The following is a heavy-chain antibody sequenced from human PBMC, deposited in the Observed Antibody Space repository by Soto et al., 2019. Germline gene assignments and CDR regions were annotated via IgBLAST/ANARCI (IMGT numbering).Heavy chain of an antibody. V-gene: IGHV1-69*04. CDR3: VRDSPIGSTYSGYDGIDY. CDR2: IIPLLDIT. Sequence: GTSVKLSCKACGGSFRNDIITWVRQAPRQGLEWMGRIIPLLDITNYAQKFQGRVTITADKSTSTAYMELNSLRSEDTAVYYCVRDSPIGSTYSGYDGIDYWGQGTLVTVSS. D-gene: IGHD5-12*01. CDR1: GGSFRNDI. J-gene: IGHJ4*02.